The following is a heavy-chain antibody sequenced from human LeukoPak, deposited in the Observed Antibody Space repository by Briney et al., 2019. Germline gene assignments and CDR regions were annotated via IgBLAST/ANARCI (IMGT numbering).Heavy chain of an antibody. V-gene: IGHV4-4*07. CDR1: GGSISSYY. D-gene: IGHD3-22*01. CDR3: ARGLYYYDSSGSDHYYYYYYMDV. J-gene: IGHJ6*03. CDR2: IYTSGST. Sequence: SETLSLTCTVSGGSISSYYWSWIRQPAGKGLEWIGRIYTSGSTNYNPSLKSRVTMSVDTSKNQFSLKLSSVTAADTAVYYCARGLYYYDSSGSDHYYYYYYMDVWGKGTTVTVSS.